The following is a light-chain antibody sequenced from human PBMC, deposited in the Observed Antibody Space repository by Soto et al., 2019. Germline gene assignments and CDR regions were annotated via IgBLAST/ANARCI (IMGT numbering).Light chain of an antibody. CDR1: SGHSSYA. J-gene: IGLJ3*02. CDR3: QTWGSGIYWV. Sequence: QLVLTQSPSASASLGASVKLTCTLSSGHSSYAIAWHQQQPEKGPRYLMKLNSDGSHSKGDGIPDRFSGSSSGAERYLTISSLPSEDEADYYCQTWGSGIYWVFGGGTQLTVL. V-gene: IGLV4-69*01. CDR2: LNSDGSH.